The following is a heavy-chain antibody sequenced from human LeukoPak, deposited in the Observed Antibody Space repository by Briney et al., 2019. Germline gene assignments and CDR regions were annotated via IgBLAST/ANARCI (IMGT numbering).Heavy chain of an antibody. J-gene: IGHJ6*02. V-gene: IGHV3-11*06. CDR1: GFTFSDYY. D-gene: IGHD5-12*01. Sequence: GGSLRLSCAASGFTFSDYYMSWIRQAPGKGLEWVSYISSSSSYIYYADSVKGRFTISRDNAKNSLYLQMNSLRAEDTAVYYCARVGYSGYDWKGGYYYYYGMDVWGQGTTVTVSS. CDR3: ARVGYSGYDWKGGYYYYYGMDV. CDR2: ISSSSSYI.